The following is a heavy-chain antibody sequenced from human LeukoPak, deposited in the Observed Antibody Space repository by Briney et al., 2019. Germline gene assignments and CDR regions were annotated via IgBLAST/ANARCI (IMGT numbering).Heavy chain of an antibody. CDR1: GFTFSDYY. J-gene: IGHJ3*02. CDR2: ISSSSSYT. Sequence: GGSLRLSCAASGFTFSDYYMSWIRQAPGKGLEWVSYISSSSSYTNYADSVKGRFTISRNNAKNSLYLQMNSLRAEDTAVYYCARVRKYSSGWYDAFDIWGQGTMVTVSS. CDR3: ARVRKYSSGWYDAFDI. V-gene: IGHV3-11*05. D-gene: IGHD6-19*01.